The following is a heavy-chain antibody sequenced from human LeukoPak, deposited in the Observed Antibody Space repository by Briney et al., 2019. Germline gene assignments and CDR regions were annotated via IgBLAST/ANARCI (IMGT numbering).Heavy chain of an antibody. Sequence: GGSLRLSCAASGFTFIDYSMSWIRQAPGKGLEWVSYISPTSDYTSYADSVKGRFTIFRDNAKNSLFLQMNSLRVEDTAVYYCAKFHTVTTTYWGQGTLVTVSS. CDR1: GFTFIDYS. CDR2: ISPTSDYT. J-gene: IGHJ4*02. D-gene: IGHD4-11*01. V-gene: IGHV3-11*03. CDR3: AKFHTVTTTY.